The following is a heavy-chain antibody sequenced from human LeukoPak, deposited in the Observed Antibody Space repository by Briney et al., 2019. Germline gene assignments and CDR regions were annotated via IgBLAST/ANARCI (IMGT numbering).Heavy chain of an antibody. J-gene: IGHJ5*02. Sequence: PGGSLRLSCAASGFTFSNYAMSWVRQAPGKGLEWVSSISGSASSAYYADSVKGRFTVSRGNSKNTLYLQMNSLRAEDTAMYYCAKDRYCSSASCELNWFDPWGQGTLVTVSS. CDR1: GFTFSNYA. V-gene: IGHV3-23*01. CDR3: AKDRYCSSASCELNWFDP. CDR2: ISGSASSA. D-gene: IGHD2-2*01.